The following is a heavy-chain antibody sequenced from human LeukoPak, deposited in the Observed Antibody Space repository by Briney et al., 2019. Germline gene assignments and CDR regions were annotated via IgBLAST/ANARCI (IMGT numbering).Heavy chain of an antibody. CDR3: ARVLYCSSTSCPQYYYYMDV. Sequence: PSQTLSLTCTVSGGSISSGGYYWSWIRQHPGKGLEWIGYIYYSGSTYYNPSLKSRVTISVDTSKNQFSLKLSSVTAADTAVYYCARVLYCSSTSCPQYYYYMDVWGKGTTVTVSS. CDR2: IYYSGST. D-gene: IGHD2-2*01. CDR1: GGSISSGGYY. V-gene: IGHV4-31*03. J-gene: IGHJ6*03.